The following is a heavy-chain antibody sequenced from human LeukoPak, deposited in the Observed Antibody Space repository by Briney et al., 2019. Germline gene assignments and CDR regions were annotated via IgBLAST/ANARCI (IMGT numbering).Heavy chain of an antibody. D-gene: IGHD3/OR15-3a*01. J-gene: IGHJ6*03. Sequence: GGSLRLSCAASGFTFSSYAMSWVRQAPGKGLEWVSAISGSGGSTYYADSVKGRFTISRDNSKNTLYLQMNSLRAEDTAVYYCAKDWAFWTNTGTYYMDVWGKGTTVTISS. CDR2: ISGSGGST. CDR3: AKDWAFWTNTGTYYMDV. V-gene: IGHV3-23*01. CDR1: GFTFSSYA.